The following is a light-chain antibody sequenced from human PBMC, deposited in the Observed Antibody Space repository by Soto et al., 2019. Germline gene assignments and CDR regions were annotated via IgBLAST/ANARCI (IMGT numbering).Light chain of an antibody. CDR1: SSDVGGYNF. J-gene: IGLJ1*01. CDR2: DVG. Sequence: QSALTQPRSVSGSPGQSVTISCTGTSSDVGGYNFVSWYQQHPGKAPKLMIYDVGKRPSGVPDRFSGSKSGNTASLTISGLQAEDEADYYCCSYAGSYTYVFGIGTKLTVL. CDR3: CSYAGSYTYV. V-gene: IGLV2-11*01.